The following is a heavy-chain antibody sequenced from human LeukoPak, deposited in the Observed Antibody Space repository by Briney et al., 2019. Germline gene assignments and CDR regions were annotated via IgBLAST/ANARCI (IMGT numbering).Heavy chain of an antibody. CDR3: ARVSVRRQWQMGDY. Sequence: SETLSLTCAVYGGSFSGYYWSWIRQPPGKGLEWIGEIDHSGSTNYNPSLKSRVTISVDTSKNQFSLKLSSVTAADTAVYYCARVSVRRQWQMGDYWGQGTLVTVSS. D-gene: IGHD6-19*01. J-gene: IGHJ4*02. CDR1: GGSFSGYY. CDR2: IDHSGST. V-gene: IGHV4-34*01.